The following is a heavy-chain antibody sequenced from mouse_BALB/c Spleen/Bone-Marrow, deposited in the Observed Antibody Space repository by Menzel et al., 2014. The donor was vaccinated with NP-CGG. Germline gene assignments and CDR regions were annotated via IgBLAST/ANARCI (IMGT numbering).Heavy chain of an antibody. J-gene: IGHJ3*01. Sequence: DVKLQESGGGLVKPGGSLKLSCAASGFTFSSYAMSWVRQTPEKRLEWVASISSGGSTYYPDSVKGRFTISRDNARNILYLQMSSLGSEDTAMYYCARGYDGYYGFAYWGQGTLVTVS. CDR2: ISSGGST. D-gene: IGHD2-3*01. CDR3: ARGYDGYYGFAY. V-gene: IGHV5-6-5*01. CDR1: GFTFSSYA.